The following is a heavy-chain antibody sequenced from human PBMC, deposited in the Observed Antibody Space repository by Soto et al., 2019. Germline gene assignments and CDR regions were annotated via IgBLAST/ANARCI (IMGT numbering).Heavy chain of an antibody. Sequence: GGSLRLSCAASAISFNTYGVTWVRQAPGKGLEWVSTVTVTGGSTYYADSVKGRFTISRDRSNYTVSLLLNSLRVGDTAIYYCARQKSPEGWFDPWGQGTLVTVSS. CDR2: VTVTGGST. V-gene: IGHV3-23*01. CDR1: AISFNTYG. J-gene: IGHJ5*02. CDR3: ARQKSPEGWFDP.